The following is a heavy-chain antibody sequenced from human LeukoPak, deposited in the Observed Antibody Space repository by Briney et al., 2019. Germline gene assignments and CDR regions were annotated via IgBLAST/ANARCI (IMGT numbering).Heavy chain of an antibody. Sequence: GGSLRLSCAASGFTFSSYGMHWVRQAPGKGLEWVAVILSDGSKEFYTDFVKGRFTISRDNSKNTLYLQMNIPRADDTAVYYCARDVIGNNFYGMDVWGQGTTVTVSS. V-gene: IGHV3-33*08. CDR2: ILSDGSKE. D-gene: IGHD1/OR15-1a*01. CDR1: GFTFSSYG. CDR3: ARDVIGNNFYGMDV. J-gene: IGHJ6*02.